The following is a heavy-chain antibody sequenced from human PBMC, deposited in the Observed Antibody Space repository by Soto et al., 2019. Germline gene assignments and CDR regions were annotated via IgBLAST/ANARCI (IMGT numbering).Heavy chain of an antibody. V-gene: IGHV3-7*01. CDR3: AILYGMDV. Sequence: EVQLVESGGGLVQPGGSLRLSCAASGFTSSSYWMSWVRQAPGKGLEWVANIKQDGSEKYYVDFVKGRFTISRDNAKNSLYLQMNSLRAEDTAVYYCAILYGMDVWGQGTTVTVSS. CDR1: GFTSSSYW. CDR2: IKQDGSEK. J-gene: IGHJ6*02.